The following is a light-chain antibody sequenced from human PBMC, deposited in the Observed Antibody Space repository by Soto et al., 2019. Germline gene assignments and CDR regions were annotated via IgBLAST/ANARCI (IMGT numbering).Light chain of an antibody. CDR1: SSNIGSNH. V-gene: IGLV1-47*01. Sequence: QSVVTQPPSASGTPGQRVTISCSGSSSNIGSNHVYWYQQLPGTAPKLLICRDNQRPSGVPDRFSVSKSGTSASLAINGLRSEDEAAYYCAAWDDSLSSPVFGGGTKLTVL. J-gene: IGLJ2*01. CDR2: RDN. CDR3: AAWDDSLSSPV.